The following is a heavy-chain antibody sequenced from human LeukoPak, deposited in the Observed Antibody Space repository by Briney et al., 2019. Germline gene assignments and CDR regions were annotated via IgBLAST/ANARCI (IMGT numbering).Heavy chain of an antibody. CDR2: IYYSGST. CDR1: GGSISSYY. D-gene: IGHD4-23*01. Sequence: PSETLSLTCTVSGGSISSYYWSWIRQPPGKGLEWIGYIYYSGSTNYNPSLKSRVTISVDTSKNQFSLKLSSVTAADTAVYYCARGGVRGYAFDIWGQGTMVTVSS. CDR3: ARGGVRGYAFDI. J-gene: IGHJ3*02. V-gene: IGHV4-59*01.